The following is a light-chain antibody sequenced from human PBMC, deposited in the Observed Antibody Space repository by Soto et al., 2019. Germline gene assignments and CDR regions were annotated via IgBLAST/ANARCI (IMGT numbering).Light chain of an antibody. CDR3: QEYATSPPRT. CDR1: QNVSNDS. CDR2: GAS. J-gene: IGKJ1*01. Sequence: EIVLTQSRGTLSLPLGGRATLSCRASQNVSNDSLAWYKQSPGQAPRLLIYGASVRAIVIPGRFRGSGFGTDCPLTISRLAAGYLVQYYCQEYATSPPRTVGEGTK. V-gene: IGKV3-20*01.